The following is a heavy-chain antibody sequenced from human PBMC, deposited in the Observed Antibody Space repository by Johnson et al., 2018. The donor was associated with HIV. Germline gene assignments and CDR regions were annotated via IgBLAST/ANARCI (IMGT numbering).Heavy chain of an antibody. J-gene: IGHJ3*02. D-gene: IGHD3-10*01. CDR2: INSDGSST. V-gene: IGHV3-74*01. Sequence: VQLVESGGGLVQPGGSLRLSCAASGFTFSSYAMSWVRQAPGKGLVWVSRINSDGSSTSYADSVKGRFTISRDNAQNTLYLQMNSLRAEDTAVYYCARDSVGSPSAFDIWGQGTMVTVSS. CDR3: ARDSVGSPSAFDI. CDR1: GFTFSSYA.